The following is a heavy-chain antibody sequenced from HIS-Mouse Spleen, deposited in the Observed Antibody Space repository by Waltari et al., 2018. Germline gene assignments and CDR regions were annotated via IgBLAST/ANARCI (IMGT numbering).Heavy chain of an antibody. V-gene: IGHV4-31*03. Sequence: QVQLQESGPGLVKPSQTLSLTCTVSGGSISSGGYYWSWIRQHPGKGLEWIGYIYYSGSTYYHPSLRGRVTISVDTSKNQFSLKLSSGTAADTAVYYCAIVPEEIEYSSLNAFDIWGQGTMVTVSS. D-gene: IGHD6-6*01. CDR2: IYYSGST. CDR3: AIVPEEIEYSSLNAFDI. J-gene: IGHJ3*02. CDR1: GGSISSGGYY.